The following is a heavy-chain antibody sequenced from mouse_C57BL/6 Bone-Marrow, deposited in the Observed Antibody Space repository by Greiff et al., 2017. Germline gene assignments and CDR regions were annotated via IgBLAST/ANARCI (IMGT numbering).Heavy chain of an antibody. CDR3: TSYGSYWYVDV. D-gene: IGHD1-1*01. CDR1: GFNIKDDY. V-gene: IGHV14-4*01. CDR2: IDPENGDT. J-gene: IGHJ1*03. Sequence: VQLQQSGAELVRPGASVKLSCTASGFNIKDDYMHWVKQRPEQGLEWIGWIDPENGDTEYASKFQGKATITADTSSNTAYLQLSSLTSEDTAVYYCTSYGSYWYVDVWGTGTTVTVSS.